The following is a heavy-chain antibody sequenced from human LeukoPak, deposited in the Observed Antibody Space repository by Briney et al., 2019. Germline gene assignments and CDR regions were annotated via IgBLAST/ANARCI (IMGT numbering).Heavy chain of an antibody. CDR2: INPNSGGT. CDR3: ARDLRGSGYYYYYYMDV. J-gene: IGHJ6*03. CDR1: GYTFTGYY. D-gene: IGHD3-16*01. Sequence: GASVKVSCKASGYTFTGYYMHWVRQAPGQGLEWMGWINPNSGGTNYAQKFQGRVTMTRDTSISTAYMELSRLRSDDTAVYYCARDLRGSGYYYYYYMDVWGKGTTVTISS. V-gene: IGHV1-2*02.